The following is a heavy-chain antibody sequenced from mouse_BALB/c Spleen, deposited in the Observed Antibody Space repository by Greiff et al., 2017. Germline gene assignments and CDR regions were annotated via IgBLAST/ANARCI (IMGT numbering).Heavy chain of an antibody. J-gene: IGHJ2*01. Sequence: LVKTGASVKISCKASGYSFTGYYMHWVKQSHGKSLEWIGYISCYNGATSYNQKFKGKATFTVDTSSSTAYMQFNSLTSEDSAVYYCARGDYYGSSYRDYFDYWGQGTTLTVSS. V-gene: IGHV1S34*01. CDR3: ARGDYYGSSYRDYFDY. CDR2: ISCYNGAT. CDR1: GYSFTGYY. D-gene: IGHD1-1*01.